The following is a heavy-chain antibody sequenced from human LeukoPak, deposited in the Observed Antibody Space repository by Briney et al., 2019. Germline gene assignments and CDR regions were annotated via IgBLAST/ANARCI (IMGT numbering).Heavy chain of an antibody. CDR2: ISNDGSNK. D-gene: IGHD3-10*01. J-gene: IGHJ3*02. Sequence: GGSLRLSCVASGFTFSSYGMHWVRQAPGKGLEWVAVISNDGSNKYYADSVKGRFTISKDNSKNTLYLQMNSLRAEDTAVYYCAKGRGAFDIWGQGTMVTVSS. CDR1: GFTFSSYG. CDR3: AKGRGAFDI. V-gene: IGHV3-30*18.